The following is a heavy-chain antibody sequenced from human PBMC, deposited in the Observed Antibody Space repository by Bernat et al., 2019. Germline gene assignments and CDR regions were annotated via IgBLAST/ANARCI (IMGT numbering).Heavy chain of an antibody. D-gene: IGHD6-13*01. CDR2: ISYDGSNK. Sequence: QVQLVESGGGVVQPGRSLRLSCAASGFTFSSYGMHWVRQAPGKGLEWVAVISYDGSNKYYADSVKGRFTISRDNSKNTLYLQMNNLRAEDTAVYYCAKDLIAAAGGDYWGQGTLVTVSS. J-gene: IGHJ4*02. V-gene: IGHV3-30*18. CDR3: AKDLIAAAGGDY. CDR1: GFTFSSYG.